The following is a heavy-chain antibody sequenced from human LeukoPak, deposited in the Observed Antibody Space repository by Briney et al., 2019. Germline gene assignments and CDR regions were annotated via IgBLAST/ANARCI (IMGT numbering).Heavy chain of an antibody. Sequence: LGESLKISCKGSGYSFTSYWIGWVRQMPGKGLEWMGITYPGDSDIRYSPSFQGQVTISADRSISTAYLQWSSLKASDTAMYYCARHGRSEMATIPAFDPWGQGTLVTVSS. CDR1: GYSFTSYW. CDR3: ARHGRSEMATIPAFDP. CDR2: TYPGDSDI. D-gene: IGHD5-24*01. J-gene: IGHJ5*02. V-gene: IGHV5-51*01.